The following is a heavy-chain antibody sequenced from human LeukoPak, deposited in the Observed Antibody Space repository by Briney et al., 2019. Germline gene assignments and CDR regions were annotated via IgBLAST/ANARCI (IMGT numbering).Heavy chain of an antibody. CDR2: TYYGSKWFN. CDR1: GDSVSSNSAA. J-gene: IGHJ5*02. CDR3: ARSKGHPAS. Sequence: SQTLSLTCAISGDSVSSNSAAWNWIRQSPSRGLEWLGRTYYGSKWFNDYAASVRSRITIKPDTPNNQFTLQLNSVTPEDTAMYFFARSKGHPASWSQGTLVTVSS. V-gene: IGHV6-1*01.